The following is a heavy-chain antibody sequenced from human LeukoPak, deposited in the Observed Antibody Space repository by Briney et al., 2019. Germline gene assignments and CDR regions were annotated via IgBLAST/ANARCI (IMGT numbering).Heavy chain of an antibody. CDR3: ASLKGQNY. V-gene: IGHV3-7*01. J-gene: IGHJ4*02. CDR2: IKEDGDER. CDR1: GFSFRNYW. Sequence: QPGGSLRLSCAASGFSFRNYWMTWVRQAPGKGLEWVANIKEDGDERNYLDSVKGRFTISRDNAKNSLFLQMSSLRVEDTAVYYCASLKGQNYWGQGTLVTVSS.